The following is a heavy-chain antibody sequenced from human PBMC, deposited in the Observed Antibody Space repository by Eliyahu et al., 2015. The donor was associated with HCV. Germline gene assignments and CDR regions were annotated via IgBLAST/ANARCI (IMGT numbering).Heavy chain of an antibody. V-gene: IGHV3-7*01. CDR2: IKEDGSEK. J-gene: IGHJ4*02. Sequence: EVQLVESGGDLVQPGGSLRLSCAASGFSFGTQWDDLGPPGPGEGAGWVANIKEDGSEKNYVESVKGRFTISRDNAKNSLFLQMNSLRGEDTAVYYCARLRYSDYWGQGTLVTVSS. CDR3: ARLRYSDY. CDR1: GFSFGTQW.